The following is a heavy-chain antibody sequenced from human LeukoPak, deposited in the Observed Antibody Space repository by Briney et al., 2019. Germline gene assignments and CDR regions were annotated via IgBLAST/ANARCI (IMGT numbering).Heavy chain of an antibody. CDR3: AKHSGSYFIYSVDS. CDR2: ISNTAYNA. Sequence: PGGSLRLYCEASGFTFISYGMSWVRQAPGKGLEWVSTISNTAYNAYYSDSVKGRFTISRDNSANTVSLQMNSLRAEDTALYYCAKHSGSYFIYSVDSWGQGTQVTVSS. D-gene: IGHD2-15*01. V-gene: IGHV3-23*01. CDR1: GFTFISYG. J-gene: IGHJ4*02.